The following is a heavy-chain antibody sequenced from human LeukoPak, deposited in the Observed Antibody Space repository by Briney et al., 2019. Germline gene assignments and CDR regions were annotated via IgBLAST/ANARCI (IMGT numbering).Heavy chain of an antibody. V-gene: IGHV4-38-2*01. J-gene: IGHJ4*02. CDR1: GYSISSGYY. Sequence: PSETLSLTCAVSGYSISSGYYWGWIRQPPGKGLEWIGSIYHSGSTYYNPSLKSRVTISVDTSKNQFSLKLSSVTAADTAVYYCARHSLGATIYFDYWGQGTLVTVSS. D-gene: IGHD1-26*01. CDR3: ARHSLGATIYFDY. CDR2: IYHSGST.